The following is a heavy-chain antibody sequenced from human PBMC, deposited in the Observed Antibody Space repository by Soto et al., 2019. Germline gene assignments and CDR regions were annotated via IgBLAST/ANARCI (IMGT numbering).Heavy chain of an antibody. Sequence: PSETLSLTCTVSGGSISSYYWSWIRQPPGKGLEWIGYIYYSGSTNYNPSLKSRVTISVDTSKNQFSLKLSSVTAADTAVYYCARAVRDGYNRIFDYWGQGTLVTVSS. CDR1: GGSISSYY. CDR2: IYYSGST. J-gene: IGHJ4*02. D-gene: IGHD5-12*01. CDR3: ARAVRDGYNRIFDY. V-gene: IGHV4-59*01.